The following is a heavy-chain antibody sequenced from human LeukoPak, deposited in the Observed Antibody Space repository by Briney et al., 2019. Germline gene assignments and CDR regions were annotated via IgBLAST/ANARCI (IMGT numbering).Heavy chain of an antibody. V-gene: IGHV4-61*02. CDR2: IYTSGST. CDR1: GGSISSGRYY. Sequence: PSQTLSLTCTVSGGSISSGRYYWSWIRQPAGRGVEWIGRIYTSGSTNYNPSLKSRVTISVDTSKNQFSLKLSSVTAADTAVYYCAREVAARPRDNWYFDLWGRGTLVTVSS. J-gene: IGHJ2*01. D-gene: IGHD6-6*01. CDR3: AREVAARPRDNWYFDL.